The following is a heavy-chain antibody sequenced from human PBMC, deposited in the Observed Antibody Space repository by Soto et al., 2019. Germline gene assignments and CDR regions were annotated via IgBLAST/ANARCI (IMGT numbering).Heavy chain of an antibody. CDR2: ISGSGGST. J-gene: IGHJ4*02. CDR1: GFTFSSYA. D-gene: IGHD3-3*01. CDR3: AKPDDFWSGYYYFDY. Sequence: GESLKISCAASGFTFSSYAMSWVRRAPGKGLEWVSAISGSGGSTYYADSVKGRFTISRDNSKNTLYLQMNSLRAEDTAVYYCAKPDDFWSGYYYFDYWGQGTLVTVSS. V-gene: IGHV3-23*01.